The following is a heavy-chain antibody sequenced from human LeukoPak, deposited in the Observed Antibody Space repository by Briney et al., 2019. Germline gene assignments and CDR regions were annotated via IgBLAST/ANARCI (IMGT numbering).Heavy chain of an antibody. V-gene: IGHV3-73*01. CDR2: IRSKANSYAT. D-gene: IGHD1-26*01. CDR1: GFTFSGSA. CDR3: TRVGGAAAKDTYYYYYYGMDV. J-gene: IGHJ6*02. Sequence: GGSLRLSCAASGFTFSGSAMHWVRQASGKGLEWVGRIRSKANSYATAYAASVKGRFTISRDDSKNTAYLQMNSLKTEDTAVYYCTRVGGAAAKDTYYYYYYGMDVWGQGTTVTASS.